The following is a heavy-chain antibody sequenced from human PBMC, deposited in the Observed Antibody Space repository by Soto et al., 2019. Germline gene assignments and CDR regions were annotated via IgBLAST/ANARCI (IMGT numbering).Heavy chain of an antibody. Sequence: QVQLVESGGGVVQPGRSLRLSCAASGFTFSSYAMHWVRQAPGKGLEWVAVISYDGSNKYYADTVKGRFTISRDNSKNTLYRQMNSLRAEDTAVYYCARGNEWEPTAVPFDYWGQGTLVTVSS. D-gene: IGHD1-26*01. CDR3: ARGNEWEPTAVPFDY. V-gene: IGHV3-30-3*01. J-gene: IGHJ4*02. CDR1: GFTFSSYA. CDR2: ISYDGSNK.